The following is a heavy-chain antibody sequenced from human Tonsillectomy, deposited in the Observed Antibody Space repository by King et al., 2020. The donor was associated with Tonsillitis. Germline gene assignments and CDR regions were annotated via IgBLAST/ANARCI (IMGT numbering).Heavy chain of an antibody. CDR3: ARGSRWLXY. D-gene: IGHD6-13*01. V-gene: IGHV4-59*08. J-gene: IGHJ4*01. Sequence: QLQESGPGLVKPSETLSLTCTVSGGSISSYYWSWIRQPPGKGLESIGYIYYNGGTNYNPYLKSRVTISVDTSKHQFSLNLTSVTAADTAVYYCARGSRWLXYWGXGTLVTVSS. CDR2: IYYNGGT. CDR1: GGSISSYY.